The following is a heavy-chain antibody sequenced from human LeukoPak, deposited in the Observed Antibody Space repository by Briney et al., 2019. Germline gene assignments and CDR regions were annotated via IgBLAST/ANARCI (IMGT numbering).Heavy chain of an antibody. CDR2: IIPIFGTA. CDR1: GGTFSSYA. Sequence: GASVKVSCKASGGTFSSYAISWVRQAPGQGLEWMGGIIPIFGTANYAQKFQGRVTITTDESTSTACMELSSLRSEDTAVYYCARAGRGRYYDSSGYSYPDAFDIWGPGTMVTVSS. D-gene: IGHD3-22*01. J-gene: IGHJ3*02. V-gene: IGHV1-69*05. CDR3: ARAGRGRYYDSSGYSYPDAFDI.